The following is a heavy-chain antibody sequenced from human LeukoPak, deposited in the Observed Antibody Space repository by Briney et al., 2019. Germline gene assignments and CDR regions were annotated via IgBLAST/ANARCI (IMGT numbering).Heavy chain of an antibody. D-gene: IGHD3-10*01. Sequence: SETLSLTCTVSGGSISTYYWSWIRQPAGKGLEWIGHIYTSGSTNYNPSLKRRVTMSVDTSKKKFSLKLSSVTAADTAVYYCARDGVLWFGESGGYFDYWGQGTLVTVSS. V-gene: IGHV4-4*07. J-gene: IGHJ4*02. CDR1: GGSISTYY. CDR2: IYTSGST. CDR3: ARDGVLWFGESGGYFDY.